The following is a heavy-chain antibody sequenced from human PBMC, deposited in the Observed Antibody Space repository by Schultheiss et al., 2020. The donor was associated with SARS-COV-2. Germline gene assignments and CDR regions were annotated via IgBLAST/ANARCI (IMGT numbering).Heavy chain of an antibody. V-gene: IGHV3-33*06. CDR1: GFTFSSYG. D-gene: IGHD6-19*01. CDR3: AKGVIAVAGFYFDY. Sequence: GESLKISCAASGFTFSSYGMHWVRQAPGKGLEWVAVIWYDGSNKYYADSVKGRFTISRDNSKNTLYLQMNSLRAEDTAVYYCAKGVIAVAGFYFDYWGQGTLVTVSS. J-gene: IGHJ4*02. CDR2: IWYDGSNK.